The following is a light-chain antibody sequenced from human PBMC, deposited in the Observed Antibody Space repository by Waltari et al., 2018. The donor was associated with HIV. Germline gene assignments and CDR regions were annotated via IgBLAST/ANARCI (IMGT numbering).Light chain of an antibody. J-gene: IGKJ1*01. CDR3: HQYASYSGT. CDR2: KAS. V-gene: IGKV1-5*03. CDR1: QSISDR. Sequence: DIQMTQSPSTLSASVGDRITITCRASQSISDRVAWYQQKPGKAPNLLIYKASSLQTGVPSRFRGSGSGTQFTLTITSLQPDDFATYYCHQYASYSGTFGQGTKVDIK.